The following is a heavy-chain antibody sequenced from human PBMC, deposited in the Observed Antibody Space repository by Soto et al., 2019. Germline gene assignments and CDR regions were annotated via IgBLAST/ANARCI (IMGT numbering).Heavy chain of an antibody. CDR1: GFTFSSYG. V-gene: IGHV3-30*18. CDR2: ISYDGSNK. Sequence: QVQLVESGGGVVQPGRSLRLSCAASGFTFSSYGMHWVRQAPGKGLXXXXVISYDGSNKYYADSVKGRFTISRDNSKNTLYLQMNSLRAEDTAVYYCAKDFTYYYDSSGYYLTEWGQGTLVTVSS. D-gene: IGHD3-22*01. CDR3: AKDFTYYYDSSGYYLTE. J-gene: IGHJ4*02.